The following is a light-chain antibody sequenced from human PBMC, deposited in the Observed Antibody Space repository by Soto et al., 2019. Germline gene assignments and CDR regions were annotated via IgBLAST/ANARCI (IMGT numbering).Light chain of an antibody. Sequence: EVMMIQSPSTLSVFPGERATLSCRASQSVSSYLAWYQQKPGQAPRLLIYDASNRATGIPARFSGSRSGTDFTLTISSLEPEDFGVYFCHQRNKFGQGTRLEIK. CDR2: DAS. V-gene: IGKV3-11*01. J-gene: IGKJ5*01. CDR1: QSVSSY. CDR3: HQRNK.